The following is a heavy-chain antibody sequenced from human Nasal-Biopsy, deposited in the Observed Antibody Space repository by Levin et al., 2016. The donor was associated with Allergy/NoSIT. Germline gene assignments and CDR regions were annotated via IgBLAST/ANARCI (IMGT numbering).Heavy chain of an antibody. CDR3: ARRDTSWFDP. CDR2: MYSSEST. V-gene: IGHV4-59*01. Sequence: SETLSLTCTVSGAFIGSSFWSWVRRPPGKGLEWIGYMYSSESTYYNPSLKNRVTLSIDTSKNQFSLRLMSVTAADTAVYYCARRDTSWFDPWGQGILVIVSS. CDR1: GAFIGSSF. J-gene: IGHJ5*02. D-gene: IGHD5-18*01.